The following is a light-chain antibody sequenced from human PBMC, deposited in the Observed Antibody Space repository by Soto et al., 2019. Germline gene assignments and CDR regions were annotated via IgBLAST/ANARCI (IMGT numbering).Light chain of an antibody. CDR1: QSVSSF. CDR2: GAS. CDR3: QQYSNWPSWT. Sequence: EKVMTQSPATLSMSPGERATLSCRASQSVSSFLAWYQQKPGQAPRLLIYGASTRATGIPGRFSGSGSGTEFTLTISSLQSEDFAVDYCQQYSNWPSWTFGQGTKVEVK. J-gene: IGKJ1*01. V-gene: IGKV3-15*01.